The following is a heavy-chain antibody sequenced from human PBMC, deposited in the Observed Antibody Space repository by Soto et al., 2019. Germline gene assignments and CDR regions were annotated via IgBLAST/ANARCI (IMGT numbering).Heavy chain of an antibody. CDR1: GFSLSTSEVG. CDR3: AHTPEHAFDI. J-gene: IGHJ3*02. Sequence: QITLKESGPPLVKPTQTLTLTCTFSGFSLSTSEVGVSWIRQPPGKALEWLALIYWDDDKRYSPSLKTRLTITKDTSKNQVVLTMTNMDPVDTATYYCAHTPEHAFDIWGQGTMVTVSS. V-gene: IGHV2-5*02. CDR2: IYWDDDK.